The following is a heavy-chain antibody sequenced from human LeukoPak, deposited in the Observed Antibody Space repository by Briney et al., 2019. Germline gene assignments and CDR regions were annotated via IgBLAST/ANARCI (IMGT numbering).Heavy chain of an antibody. CDR1: GFTFSSYD. CDR2: ISGSGAST. D-gene: IGHD3-22*01. CDR3: VKYYDSSGSYYFDY. J-gene: IGHJ4*02. Sequence: GGSLRLSCAASGFTFSSYDMSWVRQAPGKGLEWVSTISGSGASTYYADSVKGRFTISRDNSKNTLYLQMNSLRAEDTAVYYCVKYYDSSGSYYFDYWGQGTLVTVSS. V-gene: IGHV3-23*01.